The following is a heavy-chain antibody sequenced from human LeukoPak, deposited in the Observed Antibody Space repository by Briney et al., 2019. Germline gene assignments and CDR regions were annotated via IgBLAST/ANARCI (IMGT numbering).Heavy chain of an antibody. CDR2: IHYTGST. J-gene: IGHJ4*02. V-gene: IGHV4-59*01. Sequence: SETLSLTCTVSSGSISSYYWSWIRQPPGKGLEWIGYIHYTGSTNYNPSLKSRVTISEDTSKNQFSLKLSSVTAADTAVYYCARAGRTGTTIEYWGQGTLVTVSS. D-gene: IGHD1-1*01. CDR3: ARAGRTGTTIEY. CDR1: SGSISSYY.